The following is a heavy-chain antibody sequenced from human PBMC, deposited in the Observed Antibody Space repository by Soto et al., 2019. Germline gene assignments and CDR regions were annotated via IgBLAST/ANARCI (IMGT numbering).Heavy chain of an antibody. CDR1: GFTYSTYT. V-gene: IGHV3-30*03. CDR2: ISYDGNNK. CDR3: VAGQYFFDY. Sequence: GGSLRLSCAASGFTYSTYTMHWVRQAPGKGLEWVAVISYDGNNKYYADSVKDRFTISRDNSKKTLYLQMNSLRADDTAVYYCVAGQYFFDYCGQGTLVTVSS. J-gene: IGHJ4*02. D-gene: IGHD6-19*01.